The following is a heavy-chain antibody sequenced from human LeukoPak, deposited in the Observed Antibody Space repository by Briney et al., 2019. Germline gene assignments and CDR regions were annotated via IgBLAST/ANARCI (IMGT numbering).Heavy chain of an antibody. Sequence: ASVKVSCKASGYTFTSYYMHWVRQAPGQGLEWMGIINPSGGSTSYAQKFQGRVTMTRDTSTSTLYMDLNSLKTEDTAAYYCTPRYSSGWYHFQHWGQGTLVTVSS. CDR2: INPSGGST. CDR1: GYTFTSYY. V-gene: IGHV1-46*01. D-gene: IGHD6-19*01. CDR3: TPRYSSGWYHFQH. J-gene: IGHJ1*01.